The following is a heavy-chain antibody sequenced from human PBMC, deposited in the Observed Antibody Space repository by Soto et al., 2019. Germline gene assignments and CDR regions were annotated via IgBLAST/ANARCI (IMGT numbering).Heavy chain of an antibody. D-gene: IGHD6-6*01. CDR2: IIPIFGTA. V-gene: IGHV1-69*01. J-gene: IGHJ6*02. Sequence: QVQLVQSGAEVKKPGSSVKVSCKASGGTFSSYAISWVRQAPGQGLEWMGGIIPIFGTANYAQKFQGRVTITADESTSTAYMELSSLRSEDTAVDYCARGGSSSPYYYYYGMDVWGHGTTVTVSS. CDR3: ARGGSSSPYYYYYGMDV. CDR1: GGTFSSYA.